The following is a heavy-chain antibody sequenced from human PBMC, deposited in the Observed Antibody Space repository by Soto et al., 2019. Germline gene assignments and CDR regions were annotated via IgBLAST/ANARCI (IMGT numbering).Heavy chain of an antibody. Sequence: EVQLVESGGGLVQPGGSLRLSCAASGFTFSSYDMSWVRQAPGKGLEWVSAISGSGGSTYYADSVKGRFTISRNNSKNTLYIQMNSLRAEDTAVYYWAKDPTVNRGAHNCFYPGGQGTLVTVSS. V-gene: IGHV3-23*04. CDR3: AKDPTVNRGAHNCFYP. CDR2: ISGSGGST. CDR1: GFTFSSYD. J-gene: IGHJ5*02. D-gene: IGHD4-17*01.